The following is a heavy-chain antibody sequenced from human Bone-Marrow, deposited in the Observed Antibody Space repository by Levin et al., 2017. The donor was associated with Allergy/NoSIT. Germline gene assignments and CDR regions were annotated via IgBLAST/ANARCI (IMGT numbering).Heavy chain of an antibody. CDR3: AKERWNDGETTSNFDY. CDR2: ISGSGGST. V-gene: IGHV3-23*01. J-gene: IGHJ4*02. CDR1: GFTFSSYV. Sequence: GGSLRLSCAASGFTFSSYVMSWVRQAPGKGLEWVSSISGSGGSTYYADSVNGRFTISRDNSKNTLYVQMNSLRADDTAIYYCAKERWNDGETTSNFDYWGQGTLVTVSS. D-gene: IGHD1-1*01.